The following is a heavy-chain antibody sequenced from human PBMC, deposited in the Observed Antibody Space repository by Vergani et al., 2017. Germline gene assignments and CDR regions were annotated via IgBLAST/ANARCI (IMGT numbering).Heavy chain of an antibody. D-gene: IGHD1-26*01. CDR3: ARGLLHSGSYSNWFDP. V-gene: IGHV1-3*01. Sequence: QVQLVQSGAEVKKPGASVKVSCKASGYTFTSYAMHWVRQAPGQRLEWMGWINAGNGNTKYSQKFQGRVTITRDTSTSTAYMELRSLRSDDTAVYYCARGLLHSGSYSNWFDPWGQGTLVTVSS. CDR1: GYTFTSYA. J-gene: IGHJ5*02. CDR2: INAGNGNT.